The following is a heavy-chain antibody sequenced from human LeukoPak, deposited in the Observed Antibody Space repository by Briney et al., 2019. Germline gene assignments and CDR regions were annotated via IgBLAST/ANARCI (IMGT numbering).Heavy chain of an antibody. V-gene: IGHV3-21*01. J-gene: IGHJ4*02. CDR1: GFTFSSYS. Sequence: PGGSLRLSCAASGFTFSSYSMNWVRQAPGKGLEWASSISDRSNYIYYADSVKGRFTISRDNAKNSLYLQLHSLRAEDTAVYYCARAYSHLFDYWGQGTLVTISS. CDR2: ISDRSNYI. CDR3: ARAYSHLFDY. D-gene: IGHD5-18*01.